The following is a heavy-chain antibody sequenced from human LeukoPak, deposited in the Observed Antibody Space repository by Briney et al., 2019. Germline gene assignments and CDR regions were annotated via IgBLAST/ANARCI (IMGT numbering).Heavy chain of an antibody. D-gene: IGHD3-22*01. CDR1: GGSISSYY. J-gene: IGHJ4*02. CDR2: IYYSGST. V-gene: IGHV4-59*01. Sequence: PSKTLSLTCTVSGGSISSYYWNWIRQPPGKGLEWIGYIYYSGSTNYNPSLKSRVTISVDTSKNQFSLKLSSVTAADTAVYYCARGADSSGYYSIFYFDYWGQGTLVTVSS. CDR3: ARGADSSGYYSIFYFDY.